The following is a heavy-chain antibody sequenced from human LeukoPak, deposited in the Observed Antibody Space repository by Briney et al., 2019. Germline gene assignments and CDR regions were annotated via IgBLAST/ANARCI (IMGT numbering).Heavy chain of an antibody. CDR3: ARDLTVGYYFDY. J-gene: IGHJ4*02. CDR2: IYYSGST. D-gene: IGHD4-23*01. CDR1: GGSISSGDYY. V-gene: IGHV4-30-4*01. Sequence: PSETLSLTCTVSGGSISSGDYYWSWIRQSPGKGLEWIGYIYYSGSTYYNPSLKSRVTISVDTSKNRFSLKLSSVTAADTAVYYCARDLTVGYYFDYWGQGTLVTVSS.